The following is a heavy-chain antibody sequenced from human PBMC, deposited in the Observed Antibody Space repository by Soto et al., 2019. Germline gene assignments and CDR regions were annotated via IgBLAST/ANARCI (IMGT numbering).Heavy chain of an antibody. V-gene: IGHV3-21*01. CDR2: ISSTTNYI. Sequence: PSETLSLTCTVSGGSISSGYYWSWVRQAPGKGLEWVSSISSTTNYIYYADSMKGRFTVSRDNAKNSVYLEMNSLSAEDTALYYCARESEDLTSNFDYWGQGTLVTVSS. J-gene: IGHJ4*02. CDR1: GGSISSGYY. CDR3: ARESEDLTSNFDY.